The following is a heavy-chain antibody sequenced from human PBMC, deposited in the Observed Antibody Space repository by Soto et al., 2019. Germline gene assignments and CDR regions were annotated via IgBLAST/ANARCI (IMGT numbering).Heavy chain of an antibody. V-gene: IGHV4-34*01. Sequence: SETLSLTCAVYGGSFSGYYWSWIRQPPGKGLEWIGEINHSGSTNYNPSLKSRVTISVDTSKNQFSLKLSSVTAADTAVYYCARLFPDTAGTYYYYYMDVWGKGTTVTVSS. CDR1: GGSFSGYY. CDR2: INHSGST. D-gene: IGHD6-13*01. J-gene: IGHJ6*03. CDR3: ARLFPDTAGTYYYYYMDV.